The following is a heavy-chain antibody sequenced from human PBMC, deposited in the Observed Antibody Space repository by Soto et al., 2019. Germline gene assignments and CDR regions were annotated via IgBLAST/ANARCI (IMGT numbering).Heavy chain of an antibody. V-gene: IGHV4-59*08. D-gene: IGHD4-17*01. Sequence: SETLSLTCTVSGASISNYDWSWIRQPPGKGLEWIGYVHSSGSRNYNPSLKSRVTMSIDTSKNQFSLELSSVTAADTAVYYCVRGHGNFDYWGQGTLVTVPQ. CDR2: VHSSGSR. CDR3: VRGHGNFDY. CDR1: GASISNYD. J-gene: IGHJ4*02.